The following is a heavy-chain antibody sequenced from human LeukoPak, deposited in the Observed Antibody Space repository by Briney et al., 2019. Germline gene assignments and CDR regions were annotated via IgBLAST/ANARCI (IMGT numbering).Heavy chain of an antibody. CDR1: GGSFSGHY. CDR3: ARRPAGTIDY. D-gene: IGHD6-19*01. J-gene: IGHJ4*02. Sequence: SEALSLTCAVYGGSFSGHYWSWIRQPPGKGLEWIGDINNSGSTNYNTSLKSRVTISVDTSKNQFSLKVNAVTAADTAVYYCARRPAGTIDYWGQGTLVTVSS. V-gene: IGHV4-34*01. CDR2: INNSGST.